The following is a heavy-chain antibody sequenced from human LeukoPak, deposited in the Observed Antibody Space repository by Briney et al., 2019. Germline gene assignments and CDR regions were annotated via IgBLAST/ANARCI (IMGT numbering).Heavy chain of an antibody. V-gene: IGHV1-58*02. CDR2: IVVGSGNT. CDR1: GFTFSNFA. CDR3: ARDPGWGFDY. D-gene: IGHD3-16*01. Sequence: SVKVSCKASGFTFSNFAMQWVRQARGQRLEWIGWIVVGSGNTNYAQKFQERVTITRDMSTSTAYMELSSLRSEDTAAYYCARDPGWGFDYWGQGTLVTVSS. J-gene: IGHJ4*02.